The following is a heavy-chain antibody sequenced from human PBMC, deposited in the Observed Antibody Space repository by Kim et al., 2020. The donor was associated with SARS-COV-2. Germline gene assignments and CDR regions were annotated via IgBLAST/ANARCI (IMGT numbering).Heavy chain of an antibody. CDR2: ISGSGGST. CDR3: AKSEGWDIVVVPALDAFDI. D-gene: IGHD2-2*01. Sequence: GGSLRLSCAASGFTFSSYAMSWVRQAPGKGLEWVSAISGSGGSTYYADSVKGRFTISRDNSKNTLYLQMNSLRAEDTAVYYCAKSEGWDIVVVPALDAFDICGQGTVVTVSS. V-gene: IGHV3-23*01. CDR1: GFTFSSYA. J-gene: IGHJ3*02.